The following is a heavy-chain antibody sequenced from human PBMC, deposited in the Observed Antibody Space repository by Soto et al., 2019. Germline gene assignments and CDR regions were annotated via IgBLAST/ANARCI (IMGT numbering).Heavy chain of an antibody. CDR1: GFTFSSYG. V-gene: IGHV3-33*01. J-gene: IGHJ4*02. CDR3: ARDAYDFDWLSPLDY. CDR2: IWYDGSNK. D-gene: IGHD3-9*01. Sequence: PGGSLRLSCAASGFTFSSYGMHWVRQAPGKGLEWVAVIWYDGSNKYYADSVKGRFTISRDNSKNTLYLQMNSLRAEDTAVYYCARDAYDFDWLSPLDYWGQGTLVTVSS.